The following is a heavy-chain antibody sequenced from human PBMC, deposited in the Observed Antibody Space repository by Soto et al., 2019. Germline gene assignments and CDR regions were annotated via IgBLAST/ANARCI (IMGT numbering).Heavy chain of an antibody. J-gene: IGHJ5*02. CDR1: GGSISSGGYY. V-gene: IGHV4-31*03. CDR2: IYYSGST. CDR3: ARGLLELRRFDP. D-gene: IGHD1-7*01. Sequence: SETLSLTCTVSGGSISSGGYYWSWIRQHPGKGLEWIGYIYYSGSTYYNPSLKSRVTISVDTSKNQFSLKLSSVTAADTAVYYCARGLLELRRFDPWGQGTLVTVSS.